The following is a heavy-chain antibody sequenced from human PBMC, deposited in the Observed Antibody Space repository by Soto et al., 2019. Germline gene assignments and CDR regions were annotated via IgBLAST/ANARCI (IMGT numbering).Heavy chain of an antibody. CDR3: ASRYYYGSGSYYTQFDY. CDR2: IYYSGST. V-gene: IGHV4-61*01. Sequence: SETLSLTCTVSGGSVSSGSYYWSWIRQPPWKGLEWIGYIYYSGSTNYNPSLKSRVTISVDTSKNQFSLKLSSVTAADTAVYYCASRYYYGSGSYYTQFDYWGQGXLVTVYS. D-gene: IGHD3-10*01. J-gene: IGHJ4*02. CDR1: GGSVSSGSYY.